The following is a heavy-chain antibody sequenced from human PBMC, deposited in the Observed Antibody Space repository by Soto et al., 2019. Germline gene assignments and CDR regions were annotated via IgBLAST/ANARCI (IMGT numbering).Heavy chain of an antibody. Sequence: SETLSLTCTVSGGSISSYYWSWIRQPPGKGLEWIGYIYYSGSTNYNPSLKSRVTISLDTSKNQFSLKLSSVTAADTAVYYCARDGDTAMVTSYYYGMDVWGQGTTVTVSS. D-gene: IGHD5-18*01. V-gene: IGHV4-59*01. CDR1: GGSISSYY. CDR2: IYYSGST. J-gene: IGHJ6*02. CDR3: ARDGDTAMVTSYYYGMDV.